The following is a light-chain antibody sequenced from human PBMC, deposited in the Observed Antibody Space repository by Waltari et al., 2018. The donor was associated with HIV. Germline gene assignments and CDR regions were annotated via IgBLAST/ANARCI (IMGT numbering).Light chain of an antibody. V-gene: IGLV2-14*01. J-gene: IGLJ2*01. CDR1: SSDVGGYTA. CDR3: SSYTSSDTVV. CDR2: EVS. Sequence: QSALTPPASVSGSHGQSLSISCTGTSSDVGGYTAVSWYQQHPAKAPKLVILEVSNRPSGVSNRFSGSKSGNRASLTISGLQAEDEAYYYCSSYTSSDTVVFGGGTKVTVL.